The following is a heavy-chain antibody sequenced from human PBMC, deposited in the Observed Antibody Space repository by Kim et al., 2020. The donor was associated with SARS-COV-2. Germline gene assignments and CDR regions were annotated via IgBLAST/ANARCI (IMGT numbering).Heavy chain of an antibody. V-gene: IGHV4-61*02. Sequence: SETLSLTCTVSGGSISSGSYYWSWIRQPAGKGLEWIGRIYTSGSTNYNPSLKSRVTISVDTSKNQFSLKLSSVTAADTAVYYCVGTPYGGNPQFRYWGQGTLVTVSS. J-gene: IGHJ4*02. CDR1: GGSISSGSYY. CDR2: IYTSGST. D-gene: IGHD2-15*01. CDR3: VGTPYGGNPQFRY.